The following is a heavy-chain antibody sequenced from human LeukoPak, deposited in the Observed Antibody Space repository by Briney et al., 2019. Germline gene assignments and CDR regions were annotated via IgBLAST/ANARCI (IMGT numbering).Heavy chain of an antibody. J-gene: IGHJ4*02. V-gene: IGHV3-21*01. Sequence: PGGSLRLSCAASGFNFHTYSMNWVRQAPGKGLEWVASISRSSNYVYYVDSVKGRFTISRDNDRNVLYLQMNSLRAEDTAVYYCASGPPIDYWGQGTLVTVSS. CDR2: ISRSSNYV. CDR3: ASGPPIDY. CDR1: GFNFHTYS.